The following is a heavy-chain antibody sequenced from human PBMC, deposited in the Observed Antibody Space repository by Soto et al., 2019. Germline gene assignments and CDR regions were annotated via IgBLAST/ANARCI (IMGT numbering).Heavy chain of an antibody. CDR3: AHSVLSGLDFWSGYKPPNAFDI. V-gene: IGHV2-5*02. J-gene: IGHJ3*02. CDR2: IYWDDDT. Sequence: QITLKESGPTLVKPTQPLTLTCTFSGFSLSSSGVGVGWIRQPPGKALEWLALIYWDDDTRYSPSLKSRLTIDKDNSKNRVVLKITNMDPVDTATYYCAHSVLSGLDFWSGYKPPNAFDIWGQGTMVTVSS. CDR1: GFSLSSSGVG. D-gene: IGHD3-3*01.